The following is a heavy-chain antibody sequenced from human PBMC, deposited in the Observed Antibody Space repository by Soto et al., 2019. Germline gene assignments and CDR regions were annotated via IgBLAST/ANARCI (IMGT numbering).Heavy chain of an antibody. V-gene: IGHV4-4*07. CDR3: ARDEYYDTNNWFHX. CDR1: GDAITAYY. J-gene: IGHJ5*02. Sequence: SETLSLTCTVSGDAITAYYWSWIRQPVGEGLQWIVRVYSTGSTNFNPALRSRVTMSVDTSQKQFFLRLSSVTAADTAVYYCARDEYYDTNNWFHXWGQGILVTVSX. D-gene: IGHD3-16*01. CDR2: VYSTGST.